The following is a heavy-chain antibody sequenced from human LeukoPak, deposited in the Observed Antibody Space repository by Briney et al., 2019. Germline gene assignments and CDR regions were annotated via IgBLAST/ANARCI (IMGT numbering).Heavy chain of an antibody. CDR2: IYSGGST. Sequence: GGSLRLSCAASGFTVSSNYMSWVRQAPGKGLEWVSVIYSGGSTYYADSVKGRFTISRDNAKNSLYLQMNSLIAEDTAVYYYAGAFKGDSSGYYWWGQGTLVSVSS. V-gene: IGHV3-66*01. CDR3: AGAFKGDSSGYYW. J-gene: IGHJ4*02. CDR1: GFTVSSNY. D-gene: IGHD3-22*01.